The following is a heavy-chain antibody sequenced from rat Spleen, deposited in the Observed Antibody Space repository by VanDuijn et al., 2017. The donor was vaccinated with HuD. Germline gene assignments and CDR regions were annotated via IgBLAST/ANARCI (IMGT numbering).Heavy chain of an antibody. J-gene: IGHJ3*01. V-gene: IGHV5-7*01. D-gene: IGHD1-6*01. CDR3: TRGYYFDY. CDR1: GFTFSNYD. Sequence: EVQVVESGGGIVQPGRSMKLSCAASGFTFSNYDLVWVRQAPTKGLKWVASISYDGSTPYYRDSVKGRFTISRDNAKSTLYLQMDSLRCEDTATYYFTRGYYFDYWGQGTLVTVSS. CDR2: ISYDGSTP.